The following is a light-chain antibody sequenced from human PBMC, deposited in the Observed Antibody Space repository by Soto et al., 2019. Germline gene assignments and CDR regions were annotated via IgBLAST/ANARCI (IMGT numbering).Light chain of an antibody. CDR2: WAS. CDR1: QSVFSNSNNKNL. V-gene: IGKV4-1*01. J-gene: IGKJ1*01. Sequence: DIVMTQSPDSLSVSLGERATINCKSSQSVFSNSNNKNLLAWFQQKPGHPPRLLIYWASTRESGVPDRFSGSGSATDLPPAISSLQAEDVAIYYCHLYSSPPVTFGQGTKVEI. CDR3: HLYSSPPVT.